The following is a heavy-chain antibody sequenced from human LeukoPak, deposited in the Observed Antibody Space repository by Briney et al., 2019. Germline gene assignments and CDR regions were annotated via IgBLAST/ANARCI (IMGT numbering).Heavy chain of an antibody. Sequence: GGSLRLSCEASGFTFSDFYMSWIRQAPGQGLEWLSYISTTGYTIYYADSVKGRFTISRHNAKNSLYLQMNSLRAEDTAVYYCARDRDNVAGTRGYFDYWGQGTLVTVSS. V-gene: IGHV3-11*04. CDR2: ISTTGYTI. CDR1: GFTFSDFY. D-gene: IGHD6-19*01. J-gene: IGHJ4*02. CDR3: ARDRDNVAGTRGYFDY.